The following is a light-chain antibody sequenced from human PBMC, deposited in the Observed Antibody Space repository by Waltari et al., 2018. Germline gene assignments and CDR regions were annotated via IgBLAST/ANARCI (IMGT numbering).Light chain of an antibody. CDR2: DVH. CDR1: NFDFRTYF. Sequence: QSVLTQPPSVSAAPGQRVSISCTGSNFDFRTYFVSWYQFVPGTAPKLLVYDVHKRPSGVSDRFSGSRLATSATLDIGGLRPEDEADYYCSAWDGSMKTMLFGGGTRLTVL. J-gene: IGLJ2*01. CDR3: SAWDGSMKTML. V-gene: IGLV1-51*02.